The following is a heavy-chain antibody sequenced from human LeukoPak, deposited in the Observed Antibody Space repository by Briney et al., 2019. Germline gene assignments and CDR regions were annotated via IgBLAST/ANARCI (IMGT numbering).Heavy chain of an antibody. Sequence: QPGGSLRLSCAASGFTFSNAWMNWVRQAPGKGLEWVSAITDAVGSTHYADSVKGRFTISSDNSKNTVYLQMNSLRPEDMAVYYCAKEIFSGLLYIDYWGQGTLVTVSS. V-gene: IGHV3-23*01. CDR2: ITDAVGST. CDR1: GFTFSNAW. D-gene: IGHD5-12*01. CDR3: AKEIFSGLLYIDY. J-gene: IGHJ4*02.